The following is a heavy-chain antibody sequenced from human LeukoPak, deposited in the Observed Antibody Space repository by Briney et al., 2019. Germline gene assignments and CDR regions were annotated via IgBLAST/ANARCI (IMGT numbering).Heavy chain of an antibody. D-gene: IGHD3-10*01. V-gene: IGHV4-39*01. CDR3: ARRSPGAWYFDY. Sequence: PSETLSLTCTVSGGSISSSSDYWGWIRQPPGKGLQRIGSIYYSGSTYYNPSLKSQVTISVDTSKNQFSLKLSSVTAADTAVYYCARRSPGAWYFDYWGQGTLVTVSS. CDR2: IYYSGST. CDR1: GGSISSSSDY. J-gene: IGHJ4*02.